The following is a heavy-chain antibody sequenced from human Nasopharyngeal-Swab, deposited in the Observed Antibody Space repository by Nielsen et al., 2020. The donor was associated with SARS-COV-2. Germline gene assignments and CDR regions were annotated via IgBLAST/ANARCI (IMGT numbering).Heavy chain of an antibody. J-gene: IGHJ4*02. V-gene: IGHV3-11*01. D-gene: IGHD2-15*01. Sequence: GESLKTSCAASGFTFSDYYMSWIRQAPGQGLEWVSYISSSGSTIYYADSVKGRFTISRDNAKNSLYLQMNSLRAEDTAVYYCASRYCSGGSCYSESVYWGQGTLVTVSS. CDR1: GFTFSDYY. CDR3: ASRYCSGGSCYSESVY. CDR2: ISSSGSTI.